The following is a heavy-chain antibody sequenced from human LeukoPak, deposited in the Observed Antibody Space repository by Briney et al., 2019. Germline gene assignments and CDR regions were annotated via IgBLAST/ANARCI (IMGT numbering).Heavy chain of an antibody. D-gene: IGHD2-2*01. CDR1: GGSFTTYY. CDR2: INLRGTT. CDR3: ARGRGIVVVPAARGWKKGDAFDI. V-gene: IGHV4-34*01. J-gene: IGHJ3*02. Sequence: SETLSLTCAVYGGSFTTYYGTWIRQPPGKGLEWIGEINLRGTTNYNPSLKSRVTISLDTSKNQFSLKLSSVTAADTAVYYCARGRGIVVVPAARGWKKGDAFDIWGQGTMVTVSS.